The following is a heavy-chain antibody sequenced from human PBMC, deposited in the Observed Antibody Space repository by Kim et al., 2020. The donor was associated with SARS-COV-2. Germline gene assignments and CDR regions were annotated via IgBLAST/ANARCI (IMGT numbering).Heavy chain of an antibody. J-gene: IGHJ4*02. V-gene: IGHV3-23*01. Sequence: GGSLRLSCAASGFTFSSYAMSWVRQAPGKGLEWVSAISGSGGSTYYADSVKGRFTISRDNSKNTLYLQMNSLRAEDTAVYYCAKDWRYSSSWYVPFDYWGQGTLVTVSS. CDR3: AKDWRYSSSWYVPFDY. CDR2: ISGSGGST. D-gene: IGHD6-13*01. CDR1: GFTFSSYA.